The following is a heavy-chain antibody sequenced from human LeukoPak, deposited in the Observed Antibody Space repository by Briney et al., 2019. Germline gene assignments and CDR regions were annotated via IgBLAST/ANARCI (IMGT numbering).Heavy chain of an antibody. CDR1: GFTFNIHW. V-gene: IGHV3-7*01. CDR2: IRPDGSEK. Sequence: PGGSLRLSCEASGFTFNIHWMNWVRQAPGKGLEWLANIRPDGSEKVYVDSVRGRFTISRDNTKNSVYLQMNNLRSEDSAVYYCSGRSGFSSTYWGQRIRVTVSS. CDR3: SGRSGFSSTY. J-gene: IGHJ4*02. D-gene: IGHD2-2*01.